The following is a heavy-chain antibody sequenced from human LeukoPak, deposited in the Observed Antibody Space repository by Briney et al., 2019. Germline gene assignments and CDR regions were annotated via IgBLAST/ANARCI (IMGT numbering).Heavy chain of an antibody. Sequence: GGSLTLSCAASGFTFSSNWMYWVRQAAGKGLVWVSYISSDGSSTNYADSVKGRCTIYRDNAKNTLYVQINSLRADDTAVYYCARGRPGNYFDYWGQGTLVTVSS. CDR2: ISSDGSST. V-gene: IGHV3-74*01. CDR3: ARGRPGNYFDY. D-gene: IGHD1-26*01. CDR1: GFTFSSNW. J-gene: IGHJ4*02.